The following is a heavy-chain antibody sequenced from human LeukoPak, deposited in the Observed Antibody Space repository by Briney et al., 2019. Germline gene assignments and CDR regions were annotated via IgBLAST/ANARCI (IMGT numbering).Heavy chain of an antibody. CDR2: IYHSGST. V-gene: IGHV4-38-2*02. CDR1: GYSISSGYY. J-gene: IGHJ4*02. D-gene: IGHD4-23*01. CDR3: ARDRGYGGTDY. Sequence: SETLSLTCTVSGYSISSGYYWGWIRQPPGKGLEWIGSIYHSGSTYYNPSLKSRVTISVDTSKNQFSLKLSSVTAADTAVYYCARDRGYGGTDYWGQGTLVTVSS.